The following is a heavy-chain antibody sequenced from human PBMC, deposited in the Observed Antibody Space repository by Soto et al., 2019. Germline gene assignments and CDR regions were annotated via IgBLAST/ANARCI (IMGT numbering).Heavy chain of an antibody. CDR2: IYYSGST. V-gene: IGHV4-59*08. J-gene: IGHJ4*02. Sequence: SETLSLTSTVSGGSISSYYWSLVGQPPGKGLEWIGYIYYSGSTNYNPSLKSRVTISVDTSKNQFSLKLNSMTAADTAVYYCARHNYGSGSTYFDYWGQGTLVTVS. CDR3: ARHNYGSGSTYFDY. D-gene: IGHD3-10*01. CDR1: GGSISSYY.